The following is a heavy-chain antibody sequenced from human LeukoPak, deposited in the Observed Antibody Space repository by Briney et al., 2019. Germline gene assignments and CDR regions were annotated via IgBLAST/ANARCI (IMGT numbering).Heavy chain of an antibody. D-gene: IGHD3-22*01. J-gene: IGHJ3*02. CDR2: INRDGGQR. CDR3: ARDISPDDYFDSHKCYYDAFDI. CDR1: GFTLSGYW. V-gene: IGHV3-7*04. Sequence: GGSLRLSCAASGFTLSGYWMTWVRQGPGKGLEWVANINRDGGQRSYVDSVKDRFAISRDNAKNSLYLQMSSLKTEDTAVYYCARDISPDDYFDSHKCYYDAFDIWGQGTLVTVSS.